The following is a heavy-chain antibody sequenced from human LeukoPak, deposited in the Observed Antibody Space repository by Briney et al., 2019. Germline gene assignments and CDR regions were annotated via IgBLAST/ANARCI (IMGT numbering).Heavy chain of an antibody. V-gene: IGHV1-2*02. CDR1: EYTFTGYY. CDR3: ATWNSFSFWSGYPPLDV. D-gene: IGHD3-3*01. CDR2: INPNSGGT. Sequence: ASVKVSCTASEYTFTGYYMHWVRQAPGQSLEWLGWINPNSGGTNYAQKFQGRVTMTRDTSINTAYMELSRLRSDDTAVYYCATWNSFSFWSGYPPLDVWAKGTTVTVSS. J-gene: IGHJ6*04.